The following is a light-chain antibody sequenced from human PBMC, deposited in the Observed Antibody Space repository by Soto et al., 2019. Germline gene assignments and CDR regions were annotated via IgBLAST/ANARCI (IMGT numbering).Light chain of an antibody. CDR2: GAS. J-gene: IGKJ2*01. CDR3: QQYGSSPS. CDR1: QSVSSSY. Sequence: EIVLTQSPGTLSLSPGERATLSCRASQSVSSSYLAWYQQRPGQAPSLLIYGASSRATGIPDRFSGSGSGTDFSLTISRLEPEDFAVYYSQQYGSSPSFGQGTKLEFK. V-gene: IGKV3-20*01.